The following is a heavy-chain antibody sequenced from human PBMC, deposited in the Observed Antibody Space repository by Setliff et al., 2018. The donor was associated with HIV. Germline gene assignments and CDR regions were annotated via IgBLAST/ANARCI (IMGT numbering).Heavy chain of an antibody. CDR2: THHSGST. CDR3: ARHPYSSGWYLDY. Sequence: PSETLSLTCAVSASSISSDYCWGWIRQPPGKGLEWIGSTHHSGSTYYNPSLNSRVTISVDTSKDQFSLKLSSVTAADTAVYYCARHPYSSGWYLDYWGQGTLVTVSS. J-gene: IGHJ4*02. V-gene: IGHV4-38-2*01. D-gene: IGHD6-19*01. CDR1: ASSISSDYC.